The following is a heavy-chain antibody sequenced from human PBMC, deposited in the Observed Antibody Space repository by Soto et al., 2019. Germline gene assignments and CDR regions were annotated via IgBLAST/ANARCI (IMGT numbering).Heavy chain of an antibody. CDR1: RFPFSSYN. D-gene: IGHD5-18*01. CDR3: ARDDGGYSYCRRQYHFDY. Sequence: EMQLVESGGGLVKPGGSLRLSCEASRFPFSSYNMNWVRQAPGKGLEWVSSISASSSSIYYADSVKGRFIISRDNAKNSLYLQMNSLRSGDTAVYYCARDDGGYSYCRRQYHFDYWGQGTLVSVS. J-gene: IGHJ4*02. CDR2: ISASSSSI. V-gene: IGHV3-21*01.